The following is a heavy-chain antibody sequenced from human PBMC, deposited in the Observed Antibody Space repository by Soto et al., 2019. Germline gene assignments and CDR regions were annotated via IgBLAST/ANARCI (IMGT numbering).Heavy chain of an antibody. J-gene: IGHJ4*02. CDR3: ARDQPGYSYGYGLGY. CDR2: ISSSRSYI. CDR1: GFTFSSYS. Sequence: EVQLVESGGGLVKPGGSLRLSCAASGFTFSSYSMNWVRQAPGKGLEWVSSISSSRSYIYDADAVKGRFTISRANAKNSLELQMSSRRAEDTAVYYCARDQPGYSYGYGLGYWGQGTVVTVSS. V-gene: IGHV3-21*01. D-gene: IGHD5-18*01.